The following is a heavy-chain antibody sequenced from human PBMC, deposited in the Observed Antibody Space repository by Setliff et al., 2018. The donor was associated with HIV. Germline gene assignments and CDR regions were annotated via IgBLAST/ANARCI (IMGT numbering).Heavy chain of an antibody. V-gene: IGHV3-30*04. CDR1: GFTFSSYS. D-gene: IGHD3-10*01. CDR3: AREEYKPGFGLDS. CDR2: ISRSGRHI. Sequence: GESLRLSCAASGFTFSSYSMHWVRQVPGKGLEWVAAISRSGRHIYYADSVKGRFTISRDDSNNTLYVQMNSLRTEDSAVCFCAREEYKPGFGLDSWGQGTLVTVSS. J-gene: IGHJ4*02.